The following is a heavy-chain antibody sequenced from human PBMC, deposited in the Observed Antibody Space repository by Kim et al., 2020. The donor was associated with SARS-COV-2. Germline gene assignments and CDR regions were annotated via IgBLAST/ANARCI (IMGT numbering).Heavy chain of an antibody. CDR2: IYHGDSDT. CDR3: ARRGVVDGWYFDL. D-gene: IGHD3-10*01. V-gene: IGHV5-51*01. Sequence: GESLKISCKGSGYSFTSYWIGWVRQMPGKGLEWMGIIYHGDSDTRYSPSFQGQVTISADKSISTAYLQWSSLKASDTAMYYCARRGVVDGWYFDLWGRGTLLTVSS. J-gene: IGHJ2*01. CDR1: GYSFTSYW.